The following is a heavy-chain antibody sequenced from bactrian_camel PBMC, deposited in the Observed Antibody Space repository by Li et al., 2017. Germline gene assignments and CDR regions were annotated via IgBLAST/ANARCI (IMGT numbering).Heavy chain of an antibody. Sequence: VQLVESGGGLVQPGGSLRLSCAATGFAFDTYHMNWVRQTPGKGLEWVAIIYTDGSDSDYLDSVKGRFTVSRDNARNTVYLQMDNLESEDTALHYCATNTVTDGVAELSYWGQGTQVTVS. CDR3: ATNTVTDGVAELSY. J-gene: IGHJ4*01. V-gene: IGHV3S6*01. D-gene: IGHD6*01. CDR2: IYTDGSDS. CDR1: GFAFDTYH.